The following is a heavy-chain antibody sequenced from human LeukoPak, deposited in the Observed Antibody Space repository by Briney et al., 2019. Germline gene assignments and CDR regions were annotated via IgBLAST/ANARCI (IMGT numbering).Heavy chain of an antibody. J-gene: IGHJ5*02. D-gene: IGHD3-22*01. CDR3: AKDPTTYYDTSGYGRYNWFDP. CDR1: GFTFSTYA. Sequence: GGSLRLSCAASGFTFSTYAMSWVRQAPGKGLEWVSGISGSGGSTYYADSVKGRFTISRDNSKNTAYVQMNSLRAEDTAVYYCAKDPTTYYDTSGYGRYNWFDPWGQGTLVTVSS. CDR2: ISGSGGST. V-gene: IGHV3-23*01.